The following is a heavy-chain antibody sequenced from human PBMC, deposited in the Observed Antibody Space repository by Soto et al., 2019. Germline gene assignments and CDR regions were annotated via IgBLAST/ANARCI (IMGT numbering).Heavy chain of an antibody. CDR3: ARETRDYGDRHFDY. V-gene: IGHV4-59*01. CDR2: IYYSGST. D-gene: IGHD4-17*01. Sequence: SETLSLTCTVSGGSISSYYLSWIRQPPGKGLEWIGYIYYSGSTNYNPSLKSRVTISVDTSKNQFSLKLSSVTAADTAVYYCARETRDYGDRHFDYWGQGTLVTVSS. CDR1: GGSISSYY. J-gene: IGHJ4*02.